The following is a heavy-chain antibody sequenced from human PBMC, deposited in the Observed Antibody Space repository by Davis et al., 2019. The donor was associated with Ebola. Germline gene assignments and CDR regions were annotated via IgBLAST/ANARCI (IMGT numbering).Heavy chain of an antibody. J-gene: IGHJ6*02. Sequence: GESLKISCAASGFTFSRHFMNWVRQAPGKGLEWVGRILSKNDGASTDYAAPVKGRFTISRDDSSNTVYLQMHSLKIEDTAVYYCAARLFAMPTPKHHFALDVWGPGTTVTVSS. V-gene: IGHV3-15*07. CDR2: ILSKNDGAST. CDR3: AARLFAMPTPKHHFALDV. CDR1: GFTFSRHF. D-gene: IGHD2-2*01.